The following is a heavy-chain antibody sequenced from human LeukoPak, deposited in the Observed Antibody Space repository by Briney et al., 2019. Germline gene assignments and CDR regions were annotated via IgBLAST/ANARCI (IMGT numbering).Heavy chain of an antibody. CDR2: INHSGST. D-gene: IGHD1-26*01. CDR1: GGTFSGYY. Sequence: SETLSLTCAVYGGTFSGYYWSWIRQPPGKGLEWIGEINHSGSTNYNPSLKSRVTIYVDTSKNQFSLKLSSVTAADTAVYYCARDGVGATTFDFWGQGTLVTVSS. V-gene: IGHV4-34*01. J-gene: IGHJ4*02. CDR3: ARDGVGATTFDF.